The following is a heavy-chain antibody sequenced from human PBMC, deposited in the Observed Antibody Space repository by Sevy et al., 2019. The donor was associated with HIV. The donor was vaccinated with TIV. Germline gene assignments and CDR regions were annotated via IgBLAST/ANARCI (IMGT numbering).Heavy chain of an antibody. CDR2: ITSSSSFI. J-gene: IGHJ6*02. Sequence: GGSLRLSCAASGFTFRSYSMNWVRQAPGRGLEWVSSITSSSSFIFYADSVKGRFTISRDNAKNSLFLQMNGLRAKDTAVYYCARPTSGLSEYEPLDNARFYGMDVWGQGTTVTVSS. D-gene: IGHD1-20*01. CDR3: ARPTSGLSEYEPLDNARFYGMDV. V-gene: IGHV3-21*01. CDR1: GFTFRSYS.